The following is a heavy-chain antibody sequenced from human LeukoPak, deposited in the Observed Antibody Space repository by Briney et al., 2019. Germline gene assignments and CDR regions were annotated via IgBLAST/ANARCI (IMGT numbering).Heavy chain of an antibody. J-gene: IGHJ6*03. CDR1: GYSISSGYY. CDR3: ARDSLEEVRGVSRYYYYMDV. D-gene: IGHD3-10*01. Sequence: PSETLSLTCTVSGYSISSGYYWGWIRQPPGKGLEWIGSIYHSGSTYYNPSLKSRVTISVDTSKNQFSLKLSSVTAADTAVYYCARDSLEEVRGVSRYYYYMDVWGKGTTVTISS. V-gene: IGHV4-38-2*02. CDR2: IYHSGST.